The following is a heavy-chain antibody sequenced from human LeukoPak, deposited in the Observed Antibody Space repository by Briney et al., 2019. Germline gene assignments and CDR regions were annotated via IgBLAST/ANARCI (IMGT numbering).Heavy chain of an antibody. CDR3: ARAEWFGVVTGAFDI. Sequence: GGSLRLSCTVSGFTVSTNSMSWVRQTPGKGLEWVSFIYSGGSTHYSDSVKGRFTISRDNSKNTLYLQMNSLRAEDTAVYYCARAEWFGVVTGAFDIWGQGTMVTVSS. CDR2: IYSGGST. D-gene: IGHD3-10*01. J-gene: IGHJ3*02. CDR1: GFTVSTNS. V-gene: IGHV3-53*01.